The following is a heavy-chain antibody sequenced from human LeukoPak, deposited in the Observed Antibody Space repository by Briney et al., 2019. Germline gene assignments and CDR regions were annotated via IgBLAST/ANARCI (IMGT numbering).Heavy chain of an antibody. D-gene: IGHD5-24*01. CDR3: AKSGYNRFDY. Sequence: GGSLRLSCAASGFTFSDHYLDWVRQAPGKGLEWVSNVSGSGRGENTYYADSVKGRFTISRDNSKNTLILQMNSLRAEDTAVYYCAKSGYNRFDYWGQGILVTVSS. CDR2: VSGSGRGENT. V-gene: IGHV3-23*01. CDR1: GFTFSDHY. J-gene: IGHJ4*02.